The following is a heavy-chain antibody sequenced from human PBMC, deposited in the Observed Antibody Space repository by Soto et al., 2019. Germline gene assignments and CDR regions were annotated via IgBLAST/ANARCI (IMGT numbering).Heavy chain of an antibody. CDR3: AKDPDIHIVTCPDY. CDR2: ISAFNGNT. J-gene: IGHJ4*02. Sequence: ASVKVSCKASGYTFTSYGISWVRQAPGQGLEWMGWISAFNGNTYYAQKLQGRVTMTTDTSTSTAYMELRSLRSDDTAVYYCAKDPDIHIVTCPDYWGQGTLVTVSS. CDR1: GYTFTSYG. D-gene: IGHD5-12*01. V-gene: IGHV1-18*01.